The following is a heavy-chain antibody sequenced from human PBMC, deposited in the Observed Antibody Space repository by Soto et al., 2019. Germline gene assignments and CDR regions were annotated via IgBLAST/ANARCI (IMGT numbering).Heavy chain of an antibody. CDR1: GYSFTSYW. CDR2: IYPGDSDT. Sequence: PGESLKISCKGSGYSFTSYWIGWVRQMPGKGLEWMGIIYPGDSDTRYSPSFQGQVTISADKSISTAYLQWSSLRASDTAIYWCASVNSSSWFLDPFDIWGQGRMVTVSS. D-gene: IGHD6-13*01. J-gene: IGHJ3*02. V-gene: IGHV5-51*01. CDR3: ASVNSSSWFLDPFDI.